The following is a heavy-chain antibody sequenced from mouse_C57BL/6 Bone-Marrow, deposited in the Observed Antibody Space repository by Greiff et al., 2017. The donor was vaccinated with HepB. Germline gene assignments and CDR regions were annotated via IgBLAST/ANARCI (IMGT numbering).Heavy chain of an antibody. Sequence: LVESGAELARPGASVKMSCKASGYTFTSYTMHWVKQRPGQGLEWIGYINPSSGYTKYNQKFKDKATLTADKSSSTAYMQLSSLTSEDSAVYYCARYYYGNYVDYAMDYWGQGTSVTVSS. V-gene: IGHV1-4*01. CDR1: GYTFTSYT. D-gene: IGHD2-1*01. CDR2: INPSSGYT. CDR3: ARYYYGNYVDYAMDY. J-gene: IGHJ4*01.